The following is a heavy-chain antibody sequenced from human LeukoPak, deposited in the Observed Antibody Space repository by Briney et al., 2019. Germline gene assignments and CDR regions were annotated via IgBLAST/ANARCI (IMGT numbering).Heavy chain of an antibody. D-gene: IGHD6-13*01. J-gene: IGHJ4*02. CDR2: IKQDGSEK. CDR3: ATRGIAAAARLVDY. V-gene: IGHV3-7*01. Sequence: ETLSLTCAVYGGSFSGYYWSWIRQPPGKGLEWVANIKQDGSEKYYVDSVKGRFTISRDNAKNSLYLQMNSLRAEDTAVYYCATRGIAAAARLVDYWGQGTLVTVSS. CDR1: GGSFSGYY.